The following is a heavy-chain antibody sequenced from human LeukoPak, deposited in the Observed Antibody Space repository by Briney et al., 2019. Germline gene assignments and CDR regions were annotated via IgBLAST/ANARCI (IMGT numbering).Heavy chain of an antibody. CDR1: GFTFSSYW. Sequence: GGSLILSCAASGFTFSSYWMNWVRQAPGKGLEWVANIKQDGSEKYYVDSVEGRFTVSRDNAKNSLYLQMNSLRAEDTAVYYCARYVHSPWFCMDVWGKGTTVTVSS. D-gene: IGHD3-10*01. V-gene: IGHV3-7*01. J-gene: IGHJ6*03. CDR2: IKQDGSEK. CDR3: ARYVHSPWFCMDV.